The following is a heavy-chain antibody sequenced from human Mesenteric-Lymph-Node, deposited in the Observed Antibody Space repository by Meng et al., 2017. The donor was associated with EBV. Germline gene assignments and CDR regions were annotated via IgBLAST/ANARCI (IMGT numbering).Heavy chain of an antibody. J-gene: IGHJ4*02. V-gene: IGHV2-5*02. D-gene: IGHD3-3*01. Sequence: QIPLKGSWPTLVKPTQTLTLTCSFSGFSLSTRGVLVGWIRQPPGQALEWLALVYWDDDKRYSPSLKSRLSITKNTSKNQVVLTMADMDPVDTGTYYCAGWSARLEYWGPGTLVTVSS. CDR1: GFSLSTRGVL. CDR2: VYWDDDK. CDR3: AGWSARLEY.